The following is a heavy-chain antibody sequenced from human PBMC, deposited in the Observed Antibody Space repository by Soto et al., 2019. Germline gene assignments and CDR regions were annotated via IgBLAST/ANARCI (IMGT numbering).Heavy chain of an antibody. J-gene: IGHJ5*02. CDR3: SRGGGGGLFDL. CDR2: ISPNGTYK. Sequence: QVQLVESGGGVVKPGGSLRLSCATSGFTFTDSYMTWIRQAPGKGLEFVSYISPNGTYKAYADSVKGRFTISRDNTKNSLYLQLNSLRDEDTALYYCSRGGGGGLFDLWGQGAFVTVSS. V-gene: IGHV3-11*06. CDR1: GFTFTDSY. D-gene: IGHD2-21*01.